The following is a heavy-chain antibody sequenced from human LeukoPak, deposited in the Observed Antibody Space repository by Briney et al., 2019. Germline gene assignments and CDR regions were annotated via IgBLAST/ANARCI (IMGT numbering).Heavy chain of an antibody. CDR3: ARATLDSENYGRYFDY. V-gene: IGHV4-4*02. CDR2: IYHSGST. CDR1: GGSISSSNW. D-gene: IGHD3-10*01. J-gene: IGHJ4*02. Sequence: SGTLSLTCAVSGGSISSSNWWSWVRQPPGKGLEWIGEIYHSGSTNCNPSLKSRVTISVDTSKNQFSLKLTSVTAADTAVYYCARATLDSENYGRYFDYWGQGTLVTVSS.